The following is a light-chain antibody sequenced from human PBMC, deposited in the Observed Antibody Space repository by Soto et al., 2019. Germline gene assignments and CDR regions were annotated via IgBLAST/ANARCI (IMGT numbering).Light chain of an antibody. CDR1: SSSIGNNY. CDR3: SSYTTLIPVV. CDR2: EVT. Sequence: QSVLTQPPSVSAAPGQKVTISCSGSSSSIGNNYVSWYQHRPGKAPKLLLHEVTNRPSGVSNRFSGSKSGNTASLTISGLRPEDEADYYCSSYTTLIPVVFGGGTKLTVL. V-gene: IGLV2-14*01. J-gene: IGLJ3*02.